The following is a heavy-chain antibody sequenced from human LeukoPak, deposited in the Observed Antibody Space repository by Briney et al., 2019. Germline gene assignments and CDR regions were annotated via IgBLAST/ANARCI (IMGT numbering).Heavy chain of an antibody. CDR3: ARDLTTTMVRGVILPFDY. V-gene: IGHV3-7*01. Sequence: GGSLRLSCAGSGFTFSNHWMSWVRQAPGKGLEWVANIKQDGSERYYVDSVKGRFTISRDNAKNSLYLQMNSLRAEDTAVYYCARDLTTTMVRGVILPFDYWGQGTLVTVSS. D-gene: IGHD3-10*01. CDR1: GFTFSNHW. J-gene: IGHJ4*02. CDR2: IKQDGSER.